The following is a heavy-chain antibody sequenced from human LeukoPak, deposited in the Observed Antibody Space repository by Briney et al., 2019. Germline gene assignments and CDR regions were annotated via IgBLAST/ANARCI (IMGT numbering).Heavy chain of an antibody. CDR2: INHSGST. Sequence: SETLSPTCAVYGGCLRGFYWGWVRQPPREGLGWVGEINHSGSTNYNPSLKSRVTISVDTSKNQFSLKLSSVTAADTAVYYCARGYSSSTAYNWFDPWGQGTLVTVSS. CDR1: GGCLRGFY. D-gene: IGHD6-6*01. CDR3: ARGYSSSTAYNWFDP. J-gene: IGHJ5*02. V-gene: IGHV4-34*01.